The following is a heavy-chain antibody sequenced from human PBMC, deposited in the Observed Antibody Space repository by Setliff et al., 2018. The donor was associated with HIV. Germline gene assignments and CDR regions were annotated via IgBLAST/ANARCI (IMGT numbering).Heavy chain of an antibody. J-gene: IGHJ3*02. V-gene: IGHV3-20*04. CDR1: GFTFDDYG. CDR2: VNWHGSST. CDR3: ARVRATVLTLDAFDI. D-gene: IGHD2-8*01. Sequence: PGGSLRLSCSASGFTFDDYGMSWVRQAPGKGLEWVSGVNWHGSSTGYADSVKGRFTISRDNSKNTLYLQMNSLRAEDTAVYYCARVRATVLTLDAFDIWGQGTMVTVSS.